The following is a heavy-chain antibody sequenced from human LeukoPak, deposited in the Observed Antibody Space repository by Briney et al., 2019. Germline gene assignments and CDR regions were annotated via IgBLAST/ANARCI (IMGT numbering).Heavy chain of an antibody. J-gene: IGHJ4*02. CDR2: IWYDGSNK. CDR1: GFTFRSYG. D-gene: IGHD2-15*01. CDR3: ARGEGRYWSDGSGYSAY. Sequence: GGSLRLSCAASGFTFRSYGMHWVRQAPGKGLEWVAVIWYDGSNKYYADSAKGLFTISRDNSKKSLYLQMNSLRAEDTAVYYCARGEGRYWSDGSGYSAYWGQGTLVTVSS. V-gene: IGHV3-33*01.